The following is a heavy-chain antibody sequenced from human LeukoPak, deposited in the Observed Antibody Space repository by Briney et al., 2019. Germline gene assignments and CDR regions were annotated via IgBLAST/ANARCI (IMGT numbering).Heavy chain of an antibody. CDR1: GYSISSGYY. D-gene: IGHD6-19*01. CDR2: IYHSGST. Sequence: SETLSLTCAVSGYSISSGYYWGWIRQPPGKGLEWIGSIYHSGSTYYNPSLKSRVTISVDTSKNQFSLKLSSVTAADTAVYYCARHKYSSGWLRYNWLDPWGQGTLVTVSS. V-gene: IGHV4-38-2*01. CDR3: ARHKYSSGWLRYNWLDP. J-gene: IGHJ5*02.